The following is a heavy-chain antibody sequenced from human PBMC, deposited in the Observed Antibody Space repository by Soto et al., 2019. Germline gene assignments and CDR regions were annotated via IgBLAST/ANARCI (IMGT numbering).Heavy chain of an antibody. J-gene: IGHJ5*02. Sequence: SETRSLACTVSGGSISSDYWSWIRQPPGKGLEWIGYIYYSGSTNYNPALKSRVTISVDTSKNQSSLKLSSVTAADTAVYYCARSGSRGPLRDCFDPWGHGSLITVSS. CDR2: IYYSGST. CDR1: GGSISSDY. V-gene: IGHV4-59*01. D-gene: IGHD3-10*01. CDR3: ARSGSRGPLRDCFDP.